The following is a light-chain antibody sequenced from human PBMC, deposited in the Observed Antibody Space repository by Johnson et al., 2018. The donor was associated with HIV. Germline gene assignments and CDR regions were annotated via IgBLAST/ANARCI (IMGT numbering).Light chain of an antibody. V-gene: IGLV1-51*02. Sequence: QSVLTQPPSVSAAPGQKVTISCSGSSSNVGNNVVSWYQQLPGTAPKVLIYEDNKRPSGIPDRFSGSKSATSATLCITGLQTGDEADYYCGTWDSSLSAGKVFGTGTNVTVL. J-gene: IGLJ1*01. CDR2: EDN. CDR3: GTWDSSLSAGKV. CDR1: SSNVGNNV.